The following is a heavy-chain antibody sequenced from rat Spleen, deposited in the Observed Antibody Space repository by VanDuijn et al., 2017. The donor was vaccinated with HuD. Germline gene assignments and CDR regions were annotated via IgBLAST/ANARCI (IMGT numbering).Heavy chain of an antibody. Sequence: EVQLVESGGGLVQPGRSLKLSCAASGFTFSNYYMAWVRQAPTKGLEWVASITNSGGSTYYRDSVKGRFTISRDNAKSTLYLQMDSLRSEDTATYYCTRSARYSSYDWFAYWGQGTLVTVSS. CDR3: TRSARYSSYDWFAY. V-gene: IGHV5S23*01. D-gene: IGHD1-2*01. J-gene: IGHJ3*01. CDR2: ITNSGGST. CDR1: GFTFSNYY.